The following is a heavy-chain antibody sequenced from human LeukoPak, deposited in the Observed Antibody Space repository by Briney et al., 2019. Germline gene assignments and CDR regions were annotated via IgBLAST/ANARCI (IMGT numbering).Heavy chain of an antibody. D-gene: IGHD6-6*01. V-gene: IGHV3-23*01. CDR1: GFTFSSYA. J-gene: IGHJ6*03. CDR2: ISCSVGST. CDR3: AKDGYIAAPYYMDV. Sequence: PGGSLGLSCAASGFTFSSYAMNWARQAPGKGLEWVSSISCSVGSTYYADSVKGRYTISRDNSKNTLYLQMNNLRAEDTAVYYCAKDGYIAAPYYMDVWGKGTTVTVSS.